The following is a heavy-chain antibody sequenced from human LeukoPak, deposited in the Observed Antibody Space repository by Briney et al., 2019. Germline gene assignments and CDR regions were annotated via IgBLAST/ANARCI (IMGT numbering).Heavy chain of an antibody. Sequence: PGGSLRLSCTASGFTFSSYSMNWVRQAPGKGLEWVSSISSSGNYIDYADSVKGRFTVSRDNAKNSLYLQMHSLGAEDTAVYYCARAVSGSGSNWGQGTLVTVSS. V-gene: IGHV3-21*01. D-gene: IGHD3-10*01. CDR1: GFTFSSYS. J-gene: IGHJ4*02. CDR2: ISSSGNYI. CDR3: ARAVSGSGSN.